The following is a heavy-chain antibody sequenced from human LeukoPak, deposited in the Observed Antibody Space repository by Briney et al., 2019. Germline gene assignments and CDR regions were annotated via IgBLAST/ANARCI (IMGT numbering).Heavy chain of an antibody. Sequence: SETLSPTCTVSGDSITSYYWSWIRQPAGKGLEWIGRIYTSGSTNYNPSLKSRVTMSVDTSKNQFSLKLSSVTAADTAVYHCARDDYYDSSGYYFSVPDWFDPWGQGTLVTVSS. CDR3: ARDDYYDSSGYYFSVPDWFDP. CDR2: IYTSGST. J-gene: IGHJ5*02. D-gene: IGHD3-22*01. V-gene: IGHV4-4*07. CDR1: GDSITSYY.